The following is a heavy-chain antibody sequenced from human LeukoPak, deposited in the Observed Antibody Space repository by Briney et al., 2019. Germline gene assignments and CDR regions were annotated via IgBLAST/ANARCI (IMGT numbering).Heavy chain of an antibody. V-gene: IGHV3-48*04. D-gene: IGHD3-3*01. J-gene: IGHJ4*02. CDR2: ISSSGSTI. CDR3: ARDLSYYDFWGGLVDY. Sequence: GGSLRLFCAASGFTFSSYAMHWVRQAPGKGLEWVSYISSSGSTIYYADSVKGRFTISRDNAKNSLYLQMNSLRAEDTAVYYCARDLSYYDFWGGLVDYWGQGTLVTVSS. CDR1: GFTFSSYA.